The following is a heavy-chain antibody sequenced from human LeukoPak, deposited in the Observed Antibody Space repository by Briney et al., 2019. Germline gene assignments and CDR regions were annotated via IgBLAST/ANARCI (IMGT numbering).Heavy chain of an antibody. V-gene: IGHV1-18*01. Sequence: ASVKVSCKASGYTFTSYGISWVRQAPGQGLEWMGWISAYNGNTNYAQKLQGRVTMTTDTSTSTAYMELRSLRSEDTAVYYCARVPTGKELLRVDLDPWGQGTLVTVSS. CDR1: GYTFTSYG. CDR2: ISAYNGNT. CDR3: ARVPTGKELLRVDLDP. D-gene: IGHD3-22*01. J-gene: IGHJ5*02.